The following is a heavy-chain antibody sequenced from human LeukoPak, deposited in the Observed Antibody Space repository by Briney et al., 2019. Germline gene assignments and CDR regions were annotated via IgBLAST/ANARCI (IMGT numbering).Heavy chain of an antibody. CDR1: GGSISSYY. CDR2: IYTRGRT. J-gene: IGHJ4*02. Sequence: SETLSLTCTVSGGSISSYYWSWIRQPAGKGLEWIGRIYTRGRTNYNPSLKSRVTMSVDTSKHQFSLKLSSVTAADTAVYYCARVLYGSGSYLHFDYWGQGTLVTVSS. D-gene: IGHD3-10*01. V-gene: IGHV4-4*07. CDR3: ARVLYGSGSYLHFDY.